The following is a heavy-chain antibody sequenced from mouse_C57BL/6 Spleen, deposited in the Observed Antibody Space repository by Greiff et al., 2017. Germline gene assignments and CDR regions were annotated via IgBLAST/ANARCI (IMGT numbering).Heavy chain of an antibody. J-gene: IGHJ3*01. Sequence: VQLQQPGAELVMPGASVKLSCKASGYTFTSYWMHWVKQRPGQGLEWIGEIDPSDSYTNYNQKFKGKSTLTVDKSSSTAYMQRSSLTSEDSAVYYCARGVNWGFAYWGQGTLVTVSA. CDR2: IDPSDSYT. D-gene: IGHD4-1*01. CDR1: GYTFTSYW. CDR3: ARGVNWGFAY. V-gene: IGHV1-69*01.